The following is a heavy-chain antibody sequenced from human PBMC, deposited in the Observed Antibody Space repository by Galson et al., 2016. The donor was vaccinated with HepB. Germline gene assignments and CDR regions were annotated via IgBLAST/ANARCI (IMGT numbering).Heavy chain of an antibody. CDR3: AREAATVSQSGFDL. CDR2: IHYSGNT. CDR1: GGSINGGGYF. J-gene: IGHJ2*01. V-gene: IGHV4-31*03. Sequence: TLSLTCTVSGGSINGGGYFWNWIRQHPGKGLEWIGYIHYSGNTYYNPSLKSRSVISLDTSKNQFSLNLTSVTAADTAVYYCAREAATVSQSGFDLWGRGTLVSVSS. D-gene: IGHD2-15*01.